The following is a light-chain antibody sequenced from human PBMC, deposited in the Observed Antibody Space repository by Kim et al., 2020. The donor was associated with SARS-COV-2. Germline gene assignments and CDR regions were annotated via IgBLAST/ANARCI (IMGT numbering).Light chain of an antibody. CDR2: KNT. V-gene: IGLV1-47*01. CDR1: SSNIGNNF. J-gene: IGLJ3*02. CDR3: VAWDNTRTGWV. Sequence: GQRVTISCSGSSSNIGNNFVYWYQQVPGMAPKRLIYKNTERPSGVPDRVSGSKSGTSASLAISGLRSGDEADYYCVAWDNTRTGWVFGGGTQLTVL.